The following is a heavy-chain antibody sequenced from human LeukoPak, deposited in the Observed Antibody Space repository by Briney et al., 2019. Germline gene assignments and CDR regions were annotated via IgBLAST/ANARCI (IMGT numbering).Heavy chain of an antibody. J-gene: IGHJ4*02. D-gene: IGHD3-22*01. CDR3: VKGLYSSVPSVY. V-gene: IGHV3-23*01. CDR1: GFTFSNCA. CDR2: ISGNGDST. Sequence: GGSLRLSCAASGFTFSNCAMSWARQAPGKGLEWVSGISGNGDSTYHADSVKGRFTISRDNSENTLYLQMNSLRAEDTAVYYCVKGLYSSVPSVYWDQGTLVTVSS.